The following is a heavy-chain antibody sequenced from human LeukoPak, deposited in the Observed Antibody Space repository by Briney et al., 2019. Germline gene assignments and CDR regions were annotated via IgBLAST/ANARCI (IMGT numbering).Heavy chain of an antibody. J-gene: IGHJ3*02. Sequence: ASVKVSCKASGGTFSSYAISWVRQAPGQGLEWMGGIIPIFGTANYAQKFQGRVTITADKSTSTAYMELSSLRSEDTAVYYCARDRVLSGWYPLDAFDIWGQGTMVTVSS. CDR3: ARDRVLSGWYPLDAFDI. D-gene: IGHD6-19*01. CDR1: GGTFSSYA. CDR2: IIPIFGTA. V-gene: IGHV1-69*06.